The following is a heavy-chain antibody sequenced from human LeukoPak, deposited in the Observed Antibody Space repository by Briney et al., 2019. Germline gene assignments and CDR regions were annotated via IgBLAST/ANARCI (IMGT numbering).Heavy chain of an antibody. CDR2: IYHSGST. CDR3: ARDCTDCYYGMDV. D-gene: IGHD2-8*02. J-gene: IGHJ6*02. Sequence: SQTLSLTCAVSGGSISSGGYSWSWIRQPPGKGLEWIGYIYHSGSTYYNPSLKSRATISVDRSKNQFSLKLSSVTAADTAVYYCARDCTDCYYGMDVWGQGTTVTVSS. CDR1: GGSISSGGYS. V-gene: IGHV4-30-2*01.